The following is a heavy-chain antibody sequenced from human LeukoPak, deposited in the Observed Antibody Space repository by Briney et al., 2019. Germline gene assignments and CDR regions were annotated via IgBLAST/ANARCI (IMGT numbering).Heavy chain of an antibody. J-gene: IGHJ4*02. Sequence: PSQTLSLTCTVSGGSISSGSYHWSWIRQPAGKGLEWIGRIYTSGSTNYNPSLKSRVTISVDTSKNQFSLKLSSVTAADTAVYYCARGRGNWNYLGYFDYWGQGTLVTVSS. CDR3: ARGRGNWNYLGYFDY. D-gene: IGHD1-7*01. CDR1: GGSISSGSYH. CDR2: IYTSGST. V-gene: IGHV4-61*02.